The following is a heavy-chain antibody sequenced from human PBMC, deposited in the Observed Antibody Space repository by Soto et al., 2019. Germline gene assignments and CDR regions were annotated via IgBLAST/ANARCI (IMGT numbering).Heavy chain of an antibody. CDR2: ISAYNGNT. V-gene: IGHV1-18*01. D-gene: IGHD5-12*01. Sequence: GASVKVSCKASGYTFTSYGISWVRQAPGQGLEWMGWISAYNGNTNYAQKLQGRVTMTTDTSTSTAYMELRSLRSDDTAVYYCARVEDIVATMGFDPWGQGTLVTVSS. J-gene: IGHJ5*02. CDR3: ARVEDIVATMGFDP. CDR1: GYTFTSYG.